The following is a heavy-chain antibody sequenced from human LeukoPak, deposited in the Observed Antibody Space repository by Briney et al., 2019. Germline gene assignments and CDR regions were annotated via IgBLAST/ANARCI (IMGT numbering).Heavy chain of an antibody. V-gene: IGHV3-23*01. D-gene: IGHD3-10*01. CDR3: AKTPDYYGSGSSSYIDC. CDR1: GFTFSSYA. J-gene: IGHJ4*02. Sequence: GGSLRLSCAASGFTFSSYAMSWVRQAPGKGLEWVSAISGSGGGTYYPDSVKGRFTISRDNSRDIVYLQMNSLRAEDTALYFCAKTPDYYGSGSSSYIDCWGQGTLVSVSS. CDR2: ISGSGGGT.